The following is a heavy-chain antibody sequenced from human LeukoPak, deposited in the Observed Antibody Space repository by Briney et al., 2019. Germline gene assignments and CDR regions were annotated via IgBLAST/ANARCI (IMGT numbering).Heavy chain of an antibody. J-gene: IGHJ3*01. Sequence: PSETLSLTCTVSGGSISNLDYYWTWIRQPAGKRLEWIGRIYTSGGTNYNPSLKSRVTMSVDKSKNQISLNLASPTAADTALYYCAGRGYSSGTFDVWGPGTSVTVSS. CDR3: AGRGYSSGTFDV. CDR1: GGSISNLDYY. V-gene: IGHV4-61*02. D-gene: IGHD5-18*01. CDR2: IYTSGGT.